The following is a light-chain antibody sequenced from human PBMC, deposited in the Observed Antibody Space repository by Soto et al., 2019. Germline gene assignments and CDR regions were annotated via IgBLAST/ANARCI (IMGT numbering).Light chain of an antibody. CDR1: SGHSSYV. CDR2: FESSGSY. J-gene: IGLJ2*01. Sequence: QSVLTQSSSASASLGSSVKLTCTLSSGHSSYVIVWHQQQPGKAPRYLMKFESSGSYNKGSGVPDRFSGSSSGADRYLTISDPQSEDEADYYCETWDTNTRIFGGGTKLAVL. V-gene: IGLV4-60*03. CDR3: ETWDTNTRI.